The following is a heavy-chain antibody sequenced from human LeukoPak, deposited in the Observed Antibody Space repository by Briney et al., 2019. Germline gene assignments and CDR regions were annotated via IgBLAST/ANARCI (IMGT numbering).Heavy chain of an antibody. CDR2: IYTSGST. J-gene: IGHJ4*02. V-gene: IGHV4-61*02. Sequence: SESLSLTCSVSGDSIRSGTYYWSWIRQPAGKGLEWIGRIYTSGSTSYNPSLKSRVTISVDTSKNQFSLKLTSVTAADTAVYYCARGGGATRIDYWGQGTLVTVSS. CDR3: ARGGGATRIDY. D-gene: IGHD5-12*01. CDR1: GDSIRSGTYY.